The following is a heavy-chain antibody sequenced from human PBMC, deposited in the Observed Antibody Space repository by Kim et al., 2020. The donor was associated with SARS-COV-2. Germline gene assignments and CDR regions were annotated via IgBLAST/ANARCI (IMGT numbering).Heavy chain of an antibody. Sequence: GGSLRLSCAASGFAFNDYAMGWVRQVPGKGLEWVSLIVSGSGSGPYYTASVKGRFSISRDDSNNTLYLQMNSLSAEATAIFYCARFSGRPSQDFDYWGQGTLVTVSS. D-gene: IGHD3-10*01. CDR1: GFAFNDYA. CDR2: IVSGSGSGP. CDR3: ARFSGRPSQDFDY. J-gene: IGHJ4*02. V-gene: IGHV3-23*01.